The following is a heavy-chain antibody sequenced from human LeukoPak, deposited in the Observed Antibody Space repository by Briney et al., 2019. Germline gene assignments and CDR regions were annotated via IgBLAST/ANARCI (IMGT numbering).Heavy chain of an antibody. V-gene: IGHV4-34*01. D-gene: IGHD5-18*01. J-gene: IGHJ3*02. CDR1: GGSFSGYY. CDR3: ARDTLTYTYGRGAFDI. CDR2: INHSGST. Sequence: SETLSLTCAVYGGSFSGYYWSWIRQPPGKGLEWIGEINHSGSTNYNPSLKSRVTISVDTSKNQFSLKPSSVTAADTAVYFCARDTLTYTYGRGAFDIWGQGTMVTVSS.